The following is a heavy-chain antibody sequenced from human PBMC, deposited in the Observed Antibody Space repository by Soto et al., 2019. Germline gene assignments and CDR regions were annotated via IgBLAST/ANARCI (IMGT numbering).Heavy chain of an antibody. CDR3: AKDLSQQPDILTGYYGGYFAY. CDR1: GFTFSSYA. V-gene: IGHV3-23*01. D-gene: IGHD3-9*01. J-gene: IGHJ4*02. CDR2: ISGSGGST. Sequence: EVQLLESGGGLVQPGGSLRLSCAASGFTFSSYAMSWVRQAPGKGLEWVSAISGSGGSTYYADSVKGRFTISRYNSKNTLYLLMNSRRAEDTVVYYFAKDLSQQPDILTGYYGGYFAYWGQGTLVTVSS.